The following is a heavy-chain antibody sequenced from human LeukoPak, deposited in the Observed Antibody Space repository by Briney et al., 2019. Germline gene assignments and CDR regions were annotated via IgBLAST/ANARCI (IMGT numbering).Heavy chain of an antibody. CDR1: GFNFEIYW. CDR2: IYHSGST. V-gene: IGHV4-4*02. D-gene: IGHD3-10*01. Sequence: PWGSLRLSCAASGFNFEIYWMSWVRQPPGKGLEWIGEIYHSGSTNYNPSLKSRVTISVDKSKNQFSLKLSSVTAADTAVYYCARLSGSGAFDYWGQGTLVTVSS. CDR3: ARLSGSGAFDY. J-gene: IGHJ4*02.